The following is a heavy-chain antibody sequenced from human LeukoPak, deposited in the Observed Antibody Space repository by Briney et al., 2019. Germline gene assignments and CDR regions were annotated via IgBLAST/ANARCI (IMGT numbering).Heavy chain of an antibody. CDR2: IIPIFGTA. V-gene: IGHV1-69*05. CDR3: AKDISSGWYGSFDY. D-gene: IGHD6-19*01. CDR1: GGTFSSYA. J-gene: IGHJ4*02. Sequence: GASVKVSCKASGGTFSSYAISWVRQAPGQGLEWMGGIIPIFGTANYAQKFQGRVTITTDESTSTAYMELSSLRAEDTALYYCAKDISSGWYGSFDYWGQGTLVTVSS.